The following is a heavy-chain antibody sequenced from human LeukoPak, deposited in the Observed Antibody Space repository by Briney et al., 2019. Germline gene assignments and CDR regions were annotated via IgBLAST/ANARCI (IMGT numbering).Heavy chain of an antibody. CDR3: ARHGTSSFYYYAMDV. D-gene: IGHD1-1*01. J-gene: IGHJ6*02. V-gene: IGHV4-59*08. Sequence: PSETLSLTCTVSGGSIRSYYWSWIRQSPGKGLEWIGYIYYSGSTNYNPSLKSRVTISVDTSKNQFFLKLSSVTAVDTAVYYCARHGTSSFYYYAMDVWGQGTTVTVSS. CDR2: IYYSGST. CDR1: GGSIRSYY.